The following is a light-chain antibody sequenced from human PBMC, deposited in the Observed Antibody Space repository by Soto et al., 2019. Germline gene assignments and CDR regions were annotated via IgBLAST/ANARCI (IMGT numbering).Light chain of an antibody. CDR1: QNNKNY. J-gene: IGKJ1*01. CDR3: QLYYNSWT. Sequence: DIVVTQSPGSLAVSLGERGTINCKSSQNNKNYLAWYQQKAGQPPKLLIDWASTRASGVPDRFSGGGSGTDFTLTISSLQAEDVAVYYCQLYYNSWTFGQGTKVDIK. V-gene: IGKV4-1*01. CDR2: WAS.